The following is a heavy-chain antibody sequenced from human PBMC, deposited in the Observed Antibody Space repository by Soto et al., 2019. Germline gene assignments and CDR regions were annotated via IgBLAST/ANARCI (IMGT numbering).Heavy chain of an antibody. CDR1: VYSFTSYW. Sequence: PGESLKISCKGSVYSFTSYWIGWVRQMPGKGLEWMGIIYPGDSDTRYSPSFQGQVTISADKSISTAYLQWSSLKASDTAMYYCARHSYYYDSSGYYYVNDYWGQGTLVTLSS. D-gene: IGHD3-22*01. CDR3: ARHSYYYDSSGYYYVNDY. CDR2: IYPGDSDT. V-gene: IGHV5-51*01. J-gene: IGHJ4*02.